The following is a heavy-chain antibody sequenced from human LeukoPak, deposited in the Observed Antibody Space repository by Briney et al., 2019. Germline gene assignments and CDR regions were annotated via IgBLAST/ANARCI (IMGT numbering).Heavy chain of an antibody. D-gene: IGHD5-18*01. CDR2: ISYDGSNK. V-gene: IGHV3-30*04. J-gene: IGHJ4*02. CDR3: AREGYSYGNFDY. Sequence: GGSLRLSCAASGFTFSSYAMHWVRQAPGKGLEWVAVISYDGSNKYYADSVKGRFTISRDNSKNTLYLQMNSLRAEDTAVYYYAREGYSYGNFDYWGQGTLVTVSS. CDR1: GFTFSSYA.